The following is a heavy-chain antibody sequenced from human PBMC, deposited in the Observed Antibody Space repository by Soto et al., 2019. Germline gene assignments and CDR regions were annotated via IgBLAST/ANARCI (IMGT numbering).Heavy chain of an antibody. V-gene: IGHV3-74*01. J-gene: IGHJ5*02. CDR2: INSDGSST. D-gene: IGHD2-21*01. CDR3: ARGILPGPYNWFDP. Sequence: TGGSLRLSCGASGFTLSRYWNHLGRQAPGKGLVWVSRINSDGSSTSYADSVQGRFTISRDTAKNTLYLQMNSLRAEDTAVYYCARGILPGPYNWFDPWGQGTLVTVSS. CDR1: GFTLSRYW.